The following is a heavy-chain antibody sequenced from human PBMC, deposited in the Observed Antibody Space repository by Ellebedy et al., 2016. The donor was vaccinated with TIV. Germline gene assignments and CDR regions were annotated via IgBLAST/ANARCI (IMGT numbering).Heavy chain of an antibody. CDR2: IYQDGSEQ. J-gene: IGHJ5*01. CDR1: GFSFRSYW. Sequence: PGGSLRLSCAASGFSFRSYWMGWVRQAPGKGLEWVANIYQDGSEQYYVDSVKGRFTISRDNAKNSVYLQMNSLRAEDTAVYYCARRGSFGDYAVQVNSWFDSWGQGTLVTVSS. D-gene: IGHD4-17*01. CDR3: ARRGSFGDYAVQVNSWFDS. V-gene: IGHV3-7*01.